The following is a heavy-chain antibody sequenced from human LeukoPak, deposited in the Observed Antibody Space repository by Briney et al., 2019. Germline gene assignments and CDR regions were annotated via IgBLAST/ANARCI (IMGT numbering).Heavy chain of an antibody. CDR2: IIPIFGTA. CDR3: ARAPHRTSSWYYYYYGMDV. V-gene: IGHV1-69*13. D-gene: IGHD6-13*01. Sequence: GASVKVSCKASGGTFSSYAISWVRQAPGQGLEWMGGIIPIFGTANNAQKFQGRVTITADESTSTAYMELCSLRSEDTAVYYCARAPHRTSSWYYYYYGMDVWGQGTTVTVSS. CDR1: GGTFSSYA. J-gene: IGHJ6*02.